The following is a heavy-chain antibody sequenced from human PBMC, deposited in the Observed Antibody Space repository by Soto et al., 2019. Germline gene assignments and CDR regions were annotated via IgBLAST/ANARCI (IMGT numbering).Heavy chain of an antibody. D-gene: IGHD5-12*01. V-gene: IGHV4-34*01. CDR3: AILNVRADIVATIDYGGNSTSSRRDY. Sequence: PSETLSLTCAVYGGSFSGYYWSWIRQPPGKGLEWIGEINHSGSTNYNPSLKSRVTISVDTSKNQFSLKLSSVTAADTAVYYCAILNVRADIVATIDYGGNSTSSRRDYWGQGTLVTVSS. CDR1: GGSFSGYY. J-gene: IGHJ4*02. CDR2: INHSGST.